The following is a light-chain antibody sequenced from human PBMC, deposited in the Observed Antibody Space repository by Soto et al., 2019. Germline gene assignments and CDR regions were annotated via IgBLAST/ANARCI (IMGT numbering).Light chain of an antibody. CDR1: HSDVGGFDY. J-gene: IGLJ2*01. CDR2: ELA. Sequence: QSVLTQPASVSGSLGQSITISCSGTHSDVGGFDYVSWYQQHPGKAPKLMIYELANRPSGVSYRFSGSKSGNTASLTISGLQAEDEADYYCSSYTSSATLLFGGGTKLTVL. V-gene: IGLV2-14*01. CDR3: SSYTSSATLL.